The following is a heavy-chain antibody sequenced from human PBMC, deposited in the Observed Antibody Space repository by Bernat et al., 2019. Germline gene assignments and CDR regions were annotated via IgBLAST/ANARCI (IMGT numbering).Heavy chain of an antibody. Sequence: QVQLQESGPGLVKPSQTLSLTCTVSGGSISSGGYYWSWIRQHPGKGLEWIGYIYYSGGTYYNPSLKSRVTISVDTSKNQFSLKLSSVTAADTAVYYCARYDILTGYPHGDYWGQGTLVTVSS. V-gene: IGHV4-31*03. CDR2: IYYSGGT. CDR1: GGSISSGGYY. D-gene: IGHD3-9*01. J-gene: IGHJ4*02. CDR3: ARYDILTGYPHGDY.